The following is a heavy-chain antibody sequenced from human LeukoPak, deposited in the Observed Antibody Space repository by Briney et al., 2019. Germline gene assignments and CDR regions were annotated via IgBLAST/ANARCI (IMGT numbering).Heavy chain of an antibody. CDR1: GFTFSSYG. J-gene: IGHJ3*02. CDR2: ISYDGSNK. CDR3: AREVGANDDTREDAFDI. Sequence: GGSLRLSCAASGFTFSSYGMHWVRQAPGKGLEWVAVISYDGSNKYYADSVKGRFTISRDNSKNTLYLQMNSLRAEDTAVYYCAREVGANDDTREDAFDIWGQGTMVTVSS. V-gene: IGHV3-30*03. D-gene: IGHD1-26*01.